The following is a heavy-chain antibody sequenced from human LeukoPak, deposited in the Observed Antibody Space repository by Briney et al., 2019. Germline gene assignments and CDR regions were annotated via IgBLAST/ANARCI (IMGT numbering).Heavy chain of an antibody. J-gene: IGHJ4*02. CDR2: FDPEDGET. Sequence: ASVKVSCKVSGYTLTELSMHWVRQAPGKGLEWMGGFDPEDGETIYAQKFQGRVTMTEDTSTDTAYMELSSLRSEDTAVYYCARVSSWRYSSSWYHYWGQGTLVTVSS. CDR1: GYTLTELS. V-gene: IGHV1-24*01. CDR3: ARVSSWRYSSSWYHY. D-gene: IGHD6-13*01.